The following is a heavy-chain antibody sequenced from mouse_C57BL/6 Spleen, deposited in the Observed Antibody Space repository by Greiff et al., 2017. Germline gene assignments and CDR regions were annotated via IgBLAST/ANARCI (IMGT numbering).Heavy chain of an antibody. J-gene: IGHJ4*01. Sequence: LQESGAELVRPGTSVTVSCKASGYAFTNYLIEWVKQRPGQGLEWIGVINPGSGGTNYNEMLKGKATLTADKSSSTAYMQLSSLTSEDSAVYFCARRAGFYALDYWGQGTSVTVSA. D-gene: IGHD3-3*01. CDR2: INPGSGGT. CDR1: GYAFTNYL. V-gene: IGHV1-54*01. CDR3: ARRAGFYALDY.